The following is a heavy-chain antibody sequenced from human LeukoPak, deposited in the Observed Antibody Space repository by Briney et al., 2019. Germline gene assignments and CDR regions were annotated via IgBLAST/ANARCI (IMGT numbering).Heavy chain of an antibody. Sequence: ASVKVSCKASGYTSTSYGISWVRQAPGQGLEWMGWISAYNGNTNYAQKLQGRVTMTTDTSTSTAYMELRSLRSDDTAVYYCARDRQQLMQDAFDIWGQGTMVTVSS. CDR3: ARDRQQLMQDAFDI. V-gene: IGHV1-18*01. CDR1: GYTSTSYG. J-gene: IGHJ3*02. D-gene: IGHD6-13*01. CDR2: ISAYNGNT.